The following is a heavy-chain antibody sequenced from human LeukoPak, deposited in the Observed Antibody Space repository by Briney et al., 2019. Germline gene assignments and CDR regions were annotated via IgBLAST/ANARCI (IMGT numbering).Heavy chain of an antibody. J-gene: IGHJ4*02. CDR3: TRYNNDHFDY. CDR1: GFPFGGYG. CDR2: IAYDGSRA. D-gene: IGHD1-14*01. V-gene: IGHV3-33*01. Sequence: GSLRLSCAGPGFPFGGYGLHWFRQTPGKGLEWVAVIAYDGSRAFYADSVKGRFTISRDNSKNTMSVQMDDLRAEDTAVYYCTRYNNDHFDYWGQGTLVTVSS.